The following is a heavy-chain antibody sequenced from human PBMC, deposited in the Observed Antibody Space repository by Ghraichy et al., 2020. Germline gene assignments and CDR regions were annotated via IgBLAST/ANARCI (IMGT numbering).Heavy chain of an antibody. CDR3: AKDVTMDYYFYYMDV. V-gene: IGHV3-30*18. D-gene: IGHD5-24*01. Sequence: GESLNISCAAAGFTFSNFGMHWVRQAPGKGLEWVAVISYDGNNKYYSGSVKGRFTISRDNSQNTLFLQMNSLRAEDTAVYYCAKDVTMDYYFYYMDVWGQGTTVTVSS. CDR2: ISYDGNNK. CDR1: GFTFSNFG. J-gene: IGHJ6*02.